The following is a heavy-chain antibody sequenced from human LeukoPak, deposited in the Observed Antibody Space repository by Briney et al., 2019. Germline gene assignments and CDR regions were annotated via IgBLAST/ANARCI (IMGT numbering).Heavy chain of an antibody. Sequence: SETLSLTCTVCGGSISSYYWSWIRQPPGKARECCGYIYYSGSTNYNPPLKSRVTISVDTPKKQFSLKLNSVTAAHTAVYFCARSGYTSGWYDYSGQGTLVTASS. D-gene: IGHD6-19*01. CDR3: ARSGYTSGWYDY. J-gene: IGHJ4*02. CDR2: IYYSGST. V-gene: IGHV4-59*01. CDR1: GGSISSYY.